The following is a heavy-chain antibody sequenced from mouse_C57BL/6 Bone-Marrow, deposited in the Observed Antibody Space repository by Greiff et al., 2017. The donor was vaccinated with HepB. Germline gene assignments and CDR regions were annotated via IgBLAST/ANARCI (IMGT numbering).Heavy chain of an antibody. J-gene: IGHJ2*01. D-gene: IGHD1-1*01. V-gene: IGHV1-5*01. CDR1: GYTFTSYW. CDR3: TSGITTVVPDY. Sequence: EVQLQQSGTVLARPGASVKMSCKTSGYTFTSYWMHWVKQRPGQGLEWIGAIYPGNSDTSYNQKFKGKAKLTAVTSASTAYMELSSLTNEDSAVYYCTSGITTVVPDYWGQGTTLTVSS. CDR2: IYPGNSDT.